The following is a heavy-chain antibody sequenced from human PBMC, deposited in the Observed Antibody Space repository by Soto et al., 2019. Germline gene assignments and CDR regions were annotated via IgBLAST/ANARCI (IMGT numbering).Heavy chain of an antibody. CDR1: GFTFNTYW. V-gene: IGHV3-7*01. D-gene: IGHD6-25*01. CDR3: ARFTRGSSGDY. Sequence: GGSLRLSCVASGFTFNTYWISWVRQAPGKGLEWVANIKEDGSDKYYVDSVKGRFTISRDNAKNLLYLQMNSLGAGDTAMYYCARFTRGSSGDYWGQGTLVTVSS. J-gene: IGHJ4*02. CDR2: IKEDGSDK.